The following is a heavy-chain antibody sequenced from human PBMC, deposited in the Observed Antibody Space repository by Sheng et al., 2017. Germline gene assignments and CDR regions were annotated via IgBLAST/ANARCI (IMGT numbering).Heavy chain of an antibody. V-gene: IGHV4-34*01. CDR2: INHSGST. Sequence: QVQLQQWGAGLLKPSETLSLTCAVYGGSFSGYYWSWIRQPPGKGLEWIGEINHSGSTNYNPSLKSRVTISVDTSKNQFSLKLSSVTAADTAVYYCARQSVGPYVWGSYRYKVWAFDIWGQGTMV. CDR3: ARQSVGPYVWGSYRYKVWAFDI. CDR1: GGSFSGYY. D-gene: IGHD3-16*02. J-gene: IGHJ3*02.